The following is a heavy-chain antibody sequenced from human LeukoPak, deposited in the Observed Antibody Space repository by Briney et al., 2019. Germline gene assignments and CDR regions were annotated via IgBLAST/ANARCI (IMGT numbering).Heavy chain of an antibody. CDR3: VKEASWSGYYITYYFDN. J-gene: IGHJ4*02. D-gene: IGHD3-3*01. CDR1: GFTFSSCG. V-gene: IGHV3-30*02. Sequence: GGSLRLSCAASGFTFSSCGMHWVRQAPGKGLEWVAFIRYDRNTKSYAESVRGRFTISRDNSNNTLYLEMNSMRPEDTAVYYCVKEASWSGYYITYYFDNWGQGTLVTVSS. CDR2: IRYDRNTK.